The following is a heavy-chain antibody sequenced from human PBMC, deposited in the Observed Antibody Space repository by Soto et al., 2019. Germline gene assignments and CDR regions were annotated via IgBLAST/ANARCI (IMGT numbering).Heavy chain of an antibody. CDR2: IYHSGTT. D-gene: IGHD1-1*01. CDR1: SGSISTSAW. Sequence: PSETLSLTCAVSSGSISTSAWWSLVRQPPGKGLEWIGEIYHSGTTNYNPSLRSRVTISVDKSKNQFSLNVTSVTAADTAVYYCASRSPVSTWKYWGQGTQVTVSS. V-gene: IGHV4-4*02. CDR3: ASRSPVSTWKY. J-gene: IGHJ4*02.